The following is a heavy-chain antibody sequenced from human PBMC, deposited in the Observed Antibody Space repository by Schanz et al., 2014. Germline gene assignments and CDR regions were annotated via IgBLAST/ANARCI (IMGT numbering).Heavy chain of an antibody. V-gene: IGHV1-46*01. J-gene: IGHJ4*02. Sequence: QVQLVQSGAEVKKPGASVKVSCKASGYTFTSYDINWVRQATGQGLEWMGIINPSGGSTSYAQKFQGRVTMTRDTSTSTVYMELRSLISDDTAVYYCARDVPINDYWGQGTPVTVSS. CDR2: INPSGGST. D-gene: IGHD2-2*01. CDR1: GYTFTSYD. CDR3: ARDVPINDY.